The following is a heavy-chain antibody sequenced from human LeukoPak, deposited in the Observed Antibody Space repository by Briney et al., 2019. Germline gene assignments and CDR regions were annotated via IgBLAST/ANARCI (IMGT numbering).Heavy chain of an antibody. V-gene: IGHV3-23*01. J-gene: IGHJ4*02. CDR2: ISGSDNNT. CDR3: ANAADGYNYFPVDY. CDR1: GFTFSRYW. Sequence: GGSLRLSCVGSGFTFSRYWLNWVRQAPGQGLEWVSAISGSDNNTYYADSVKGRFTISRDTSKNTLYLQMNNLRAEDTAVYYCANAADGYNYFPVDYWGQGTLVTVSS. D-gene: IGHD5-24*01.